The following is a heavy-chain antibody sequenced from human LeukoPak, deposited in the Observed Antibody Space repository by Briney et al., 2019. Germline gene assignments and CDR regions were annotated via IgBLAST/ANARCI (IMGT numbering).Heavy chain of an antibody. CDR2: INPNSGGT. Sequence: ASVKVSCKASGYTFTGYYMHWVRQAPGQGLEWMRWINPNSGGTNYAQKFQGWVTMTRDTSISTAYMELSRLRSDDTAVYYCARTGYSSSFDAFDIWGQGTMVTVSS. D-gene: IGHD6-13*01. CDR1: GYTFTGYY. V-gene: IGHV1-2*04. CDR3: ARTGYSSSFDAFDI. J-gene: IGHJ3*02.